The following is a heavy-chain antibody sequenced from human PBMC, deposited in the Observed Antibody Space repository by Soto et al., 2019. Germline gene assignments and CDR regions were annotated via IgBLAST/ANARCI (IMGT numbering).Heavy chain of an antibody. CDR1: GYTFTGYY. CDR2: INPNSGGT. D-gene: IGHD3-10*01. V-gene: IGHV1-2*04. J-gene: IGHJ6*03. CDR3: AREVSGSGSYYYYYMDV. Sequence: ASVKVSCKASGYTFTGYYMHWVRQAPGQGLEWMGWINPNSGGTNYAQKFQGWVTMTRDTSISTAYMELSRLGSDDTAVYYCAREVSGSGSYYYYYMDVWGKGTTVTVSS.